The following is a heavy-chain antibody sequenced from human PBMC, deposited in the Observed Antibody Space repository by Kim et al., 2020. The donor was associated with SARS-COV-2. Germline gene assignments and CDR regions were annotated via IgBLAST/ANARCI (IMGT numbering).Heavy chain of an antibody. V-gene: IGHV1-24*01. D-gene: IGHD3-16*02. CDR3: ATGWVRSFGGVIVLDY. J-gene: IGHJ4*02. CDR2: FDPEDGET. Sequence: ASVKVSCKVSGYTLTELSMHWVRQAPGKGLEWMGGFDPEDGETIYAQKFQGRVTMTEDTSTDTAYMELSSLRSEDTAVYYCATGWVRSFGGVIVLDYWGQGTLVTVSS. CDR1: GYTLTELS.